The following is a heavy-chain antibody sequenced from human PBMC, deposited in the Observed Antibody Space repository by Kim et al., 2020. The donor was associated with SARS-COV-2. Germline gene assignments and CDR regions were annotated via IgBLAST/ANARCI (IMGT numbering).Heavy chain of an antibody. J-gene: IGHJ3*02. CDR2: IYSGVST. V-gene: IGHV3-53*03. Sequence: GGSLRLSCAASGLTVSTNCVSWVRQTPGKGLEWVSVIYSGVSTYYADSVKGRFTISRDNSKNTLYLHMNSLRAEDTAVYYCARGASGLSPFDIWGQGTIVTVSS. CDR1: GLTVSTNC. D-gene: IGHD1-26*01. CDR3: ARGASGLSPFDI.